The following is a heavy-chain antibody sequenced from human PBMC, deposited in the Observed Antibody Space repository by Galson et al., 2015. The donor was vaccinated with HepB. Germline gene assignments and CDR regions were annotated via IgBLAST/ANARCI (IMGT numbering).Heavy chain of an antibody. Sequence: SLRLSCAASGFTFSSYSMNWVRQAPGKGLEWVSSISSSSSYIYYADSVKGRFTISRDNAKNSLYLQMNSLRAEDTAVYYCATLLFWSGYYYYGMDVWGQGTTVTVSS. V-gene: IGHV3-21*01. CDR1: GFTFSSYS. CDR3: ATLLFWSGYYYYGMDV. CDR2: ISSSSSYI. J-gene: IGHJ6*02. D-gene: IGHD3-3*01.